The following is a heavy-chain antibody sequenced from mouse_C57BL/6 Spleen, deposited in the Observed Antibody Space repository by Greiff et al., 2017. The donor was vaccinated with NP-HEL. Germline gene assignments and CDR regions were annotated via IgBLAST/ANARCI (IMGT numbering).Heavy chain of an antibody. CDR2: IYPRSGNT. V-gene: IGHV1-81*01. J-gene: IGHJ3*01. CDR3: ARGDGSSPWFAY. D-gene: IGHD1-1*01. CDR1: GYTFTSYG. Sequence: QVQLKESGAELARPGASVKLSGKASGYTFTSYGISWVKQRTGQGLEWIGEIYPRSGNTYYNEKFKGKATLTADKSSSTAYMELRSLTSEDSAVYFCARGDGSSPWFAYWGQGTLVTVSA.